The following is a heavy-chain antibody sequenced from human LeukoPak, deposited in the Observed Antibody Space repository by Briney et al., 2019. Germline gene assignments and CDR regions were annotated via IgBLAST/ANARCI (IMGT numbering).Heavy chain of an antibody. CDR3: ARILRDGYNLVGNFDH. CDR1: GFTFSSYN. CDR2: ISSSGGSI. D-gene: IGHD5-24*01. V-gene: IGHV3-21*01. Sequence: GGSLRLSCAASGFTFSSYNMNWVRQAPGKGLEWVSSISSSGGSIYYADSLKGRFTISRDNAKNSLYLQMDSLRAEDTAVYYCARILRDGYNLVGNFDHWGQGMLVTVSS. J-gene: IGHJ4*02.